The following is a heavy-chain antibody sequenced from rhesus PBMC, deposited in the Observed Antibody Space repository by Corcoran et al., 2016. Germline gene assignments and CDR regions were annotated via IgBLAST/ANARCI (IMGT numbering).Heavy chain of an antibody. J-gene: IGHJ4*01. CDR3: ARGIITPYFDY. CDR1: GGSISSNY. CDR2: IYGIGWST. Sequence: QLQLQESGPGLVKPSETLSLTCAVSGGSISSNYWSWFRHPPGKGLEWIDLIYGIGWSTDYNPSLNSRFTISTDTSKNQCSLKLSSVTAADTAVYYCARGIITPYFDYCGQGVLVTVSS. D-gene: IGHD1-26*01. V-gene: IGHV4-173*01.